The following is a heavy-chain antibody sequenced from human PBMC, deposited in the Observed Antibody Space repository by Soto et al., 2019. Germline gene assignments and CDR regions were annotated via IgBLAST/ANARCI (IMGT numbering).Heavy chain of an antibody. J-gene: IGHJ6*02. D-gene: IGHD6-6*01. Sequence: AGGSLRLSCAASGFTVSSNDMSWVRQAPGKGLEWVSVIYSGGSTHDADSVKGRFTISRDNSKNTVSLQMNSLRVDDTAVYYCASSSRKDYYFAMDAWGQGTTVTVSS. CDR1: GFTVSSND. V-gene: IGHV3-53*01. CDR3: ASSSRKDYYFAMDA. CDR2: IYSGGST.